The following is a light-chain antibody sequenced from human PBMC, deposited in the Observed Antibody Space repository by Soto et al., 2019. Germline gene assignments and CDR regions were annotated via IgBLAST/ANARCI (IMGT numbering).Light chain of an antibody. Sequence: EIVLTQSPGTLSLSPGERATLSCSASQSVSSSYLAWYQQKPGQAPRLLIYGASTRATGIPDRFSGSGSGTDFTLTISRLEPEDFAVYYCQQSGSSPYTFGQGTKLEIK. CDR1: QSVSSSY. CDR2: GAS. CDR3: QQSGSSPYT. V-gene: IGKV3-20*01. J-gene: IGKJ2*01.